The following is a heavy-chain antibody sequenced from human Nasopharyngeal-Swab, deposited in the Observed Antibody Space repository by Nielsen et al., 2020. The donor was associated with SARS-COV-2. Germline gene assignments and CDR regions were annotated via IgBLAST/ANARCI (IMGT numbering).Heavy chain of an antibody. V-gene: IGHV3-48*03. CDR3: ARASRAWY. CDR2: ISESDGTS. Sequence: GGSLRLSCAASGFTFSNYEMTWARQAPGKGLEWVSYISESDGTSYYADSVRGRFTISRDNAKTSLYLQMNSLRAEDTAVYYCARASRAWYWGQGALVTVSS. J-gene: IGHJ4*02. CDR1: GFTFSNYE.